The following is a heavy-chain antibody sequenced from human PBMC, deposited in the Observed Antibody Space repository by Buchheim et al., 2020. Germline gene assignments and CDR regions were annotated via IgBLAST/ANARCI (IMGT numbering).Heavy chain of an antibody. D-gene: IGHD3-22*01. J-gene: IGHJ4*02. Sequence: QVQLVESGGGVVQPGRSLRLSCAASGFTFSSYAMHWVRQAPGKGLEWVAVISYDGSNKYYAESVKGRFTISRDNSKNKLYLQMDSLRAEDTAVYYCAKASDSSDYHRSEFGYWGQGTL. CDR1: GFTFSSYA. CDR3: AKASDSSDYHRSEFGY. CDR2: ISYDGSNK. V-gene: IGHV3-30-3*01.